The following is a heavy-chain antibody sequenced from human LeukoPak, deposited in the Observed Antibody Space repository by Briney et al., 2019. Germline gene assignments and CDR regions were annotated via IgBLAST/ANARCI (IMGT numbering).Heavy chain of an antibody. CDR2: MNPNSGNT. D-gene: IGHD3-3*01. V-gene: IGHV1-8*01. CDR3: ARVPLAGFWSDYYRNWFDP. CDR1: GYTFTSYG. Sequence: ASVKVSCTASGYTFTSYGINWVRQATGQGLEWMGWMNPNSGNTGYAQKFQGRVTMTRNTSISTAYMELSSLRSEDTAVYYCARVPLAGFWSDYYRNWFDPWGQGTLVTVSS. J-gene: IGHJ5*02.